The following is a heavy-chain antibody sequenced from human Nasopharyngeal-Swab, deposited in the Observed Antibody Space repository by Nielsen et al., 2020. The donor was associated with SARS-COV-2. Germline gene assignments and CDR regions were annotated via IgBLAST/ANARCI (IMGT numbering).Heavy chain of an antibody. Sequence: GESLKISCAASGFTFSSYSMNWVRQAPGKGLEWVSSISSSSSYIYYADSVKGRFTISRDNAKNSLYLQINSLRAEDTAVYYCARDVGFIDPAYWGQGTLVTVSS. V-gene: IGHV3-21*01. CDR3: ARDVGFIDPAY. CDR2: ISSSSSYI. J-gene: IGHJ4*02. CDR1: GFTFSSYS. D-gene: IGHD6-25*01.